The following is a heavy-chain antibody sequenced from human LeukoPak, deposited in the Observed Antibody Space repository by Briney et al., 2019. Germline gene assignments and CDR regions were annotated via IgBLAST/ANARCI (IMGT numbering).Heavy chain of an antibody. J-gene: IGHJ6*03. CDR3: AKDGSWGDYYFYFYMDV. D-gene: IGHD3-16*01. CDR1: GITFSSSW. Sequence: GGSLRLSCVASGITFSSSWMSWVRQAPGKGLEWVANIKPDGSVKYYADSVKGRFTISRDNSKNTLYIEMNSLRAEDTAVYYCAKDGSWGDYYFYFYMDVWGKGTTVTVSS. V-gene: IGHV3-7*03. CDR2: IKPDGSVK.